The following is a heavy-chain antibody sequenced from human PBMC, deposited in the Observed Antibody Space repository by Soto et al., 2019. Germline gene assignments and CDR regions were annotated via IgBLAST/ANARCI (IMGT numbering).Heavy chain of an antibody. CDR1: GFTLTRSG. V-gene: IGHV3-23*01. CDR2: ISGGGGGT. D-gene: IGHD2-21*02. CDR3: AKDVGRWVETFDY. Sequence: VQLLESGGGLVQPGGSLRLSCVGSGFTLTRSGMSWVRQAPGKGLEWVSGISGGGGGTYYADSVRGRFTISRDISKNTVYLQMNGLRAEDTAVYYCAKDVGRWVETFDYWGQGTRVTVSS. J-gene: IGHJ4*02.